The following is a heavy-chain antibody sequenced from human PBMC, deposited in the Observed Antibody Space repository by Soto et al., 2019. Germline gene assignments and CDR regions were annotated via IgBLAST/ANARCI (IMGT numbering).Heavy chain of an antibody. J-gene: IGHJ6*02. CDR2: IDPSDSYT. CDR1: GYSFXSYW. D-gene: IGHD6-19*01. CDR3: ARHGLQWLDLVGTEV. Sequence: PGESLKISCKGSGYSFXSYWISWVRQMPGKGLEWMGRIDPSDSYTNYSPSFQGHVTISADKSISTAYLQWSSLKASDTAMYYCARHGLQWLDLVGTEVWGQGTMVTVSS. V-gene: IGHV5-10-1*01.